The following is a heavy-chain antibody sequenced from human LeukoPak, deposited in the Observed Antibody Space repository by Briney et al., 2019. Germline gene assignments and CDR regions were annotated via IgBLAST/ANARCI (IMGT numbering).Heavy chain of an antibody. CDR1: VYTFTSYD. CDR2: MNPNSGNT. Sequence: GASVKVSFKSSVYTFTSYDIHWVGQATGQGLEWMGWMNPNSGNTGYAQKFQGRVTMTRNTSISTAYMELSSLRSEDTAVYYCARGGSSWYAENYFDYWGQGTLVTVSS. V-gene: IGHV1-8*01. J-gene: IGHJ4*02. CDR3: ARGGSSWYAENYFDY. D-gene: IGHD6-13*01.